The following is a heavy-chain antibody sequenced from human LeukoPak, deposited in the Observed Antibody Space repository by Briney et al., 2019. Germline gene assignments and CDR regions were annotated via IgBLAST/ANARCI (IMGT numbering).Heavy chain of an antibody. CDR2: ISSSGSTI. D-gene: IGHD2-8*01. Sequence: KPGGSLRLSCAASGFTFSDYYMSWIRQAPGKGLEWVSYISSSGSTIYYADSVKGRFTISRDNAKNSLYLQMNSLRAEGTAVYYCARSGCTNGVCYRALFDYWGQGTLVTVSS. V-gene: IGHV3-11*04. CDR3: ARSGCTNGVCYRALFDY. CDR1: GFTFSDYY. J-gene: IGHJ4*02.